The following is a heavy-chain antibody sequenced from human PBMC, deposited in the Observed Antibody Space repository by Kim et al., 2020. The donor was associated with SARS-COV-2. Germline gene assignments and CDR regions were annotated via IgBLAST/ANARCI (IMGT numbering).Heavy chain of an antibody. CDR2: IYHSGST. Sequence: SETLSLTCAVSGGSISSGGYSWSWIRQPPGKGLEWIGYIYHSGSTYYNPSLKSRVTISVDRSKNQFSLKLSSVTAADTAVYYCARYYDSSGIGAFDICGQGAMVTVSS. V-gene: IGHV4-30-2*01. D-gene: IGHD3-22*01. CDR3: ARYYDSSGIGAFDI. CDR1: GGSISSGGYS. J-gene: IGHJ3*02.